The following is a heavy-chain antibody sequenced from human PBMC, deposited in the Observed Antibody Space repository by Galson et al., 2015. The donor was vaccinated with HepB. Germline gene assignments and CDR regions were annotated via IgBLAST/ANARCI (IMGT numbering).Heavy chain of an antibody. CDR1: GFTFSSYG. CDR2: IRYDGSNK. V-gene: IGHV3-30*02. CDR3: AKGFRSGWWGDY. D-gene: IGHD6-19*01. Sequence: SLRLSCAASGFTFSSYGMHWVRQAPGKGLEWVAFIRYDGSNKYYADSVKGRFTISRDNSKNTLYLQMHSLRAEDTAVYYCAKGFRSGWWGDYWGQGTLVTVSS. J-gene: IGHJ4*02.